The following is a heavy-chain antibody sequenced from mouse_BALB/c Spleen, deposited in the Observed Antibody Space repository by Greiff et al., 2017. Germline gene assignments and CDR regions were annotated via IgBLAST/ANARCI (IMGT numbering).Heavy chain of an antibody. D-gene: IGHD2-14*01. J-gene: IGHJ2*01. V-gene: IGHV1S81*02. CDR1: GYTFTSFY. Sequence: VQLQQPGAELVKPGASVKLSCKASGYTFTSFYMYWVKQRPGQGLEWIGGINPSNGGTNFNEKFKSKATLTVDKSSSTAYMQLSSLTSEDSAVYYCTRWGTEDYWGQGTTLTVSS. CDR3: TRWGTEDY. CDR2: INPSNGGT.